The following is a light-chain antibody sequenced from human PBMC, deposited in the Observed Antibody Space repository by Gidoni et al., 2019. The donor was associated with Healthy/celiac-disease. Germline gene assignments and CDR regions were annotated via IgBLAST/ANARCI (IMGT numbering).Light chain of an antibody. CDR3: QQYGSSPLT. CDR1: HSVSSSY. CDR2: GAY. J-gene: IGKJ4*01. V-gene: IGKV3-20*01. Sequence: EIVLTPSPGTLSLSPGERATLSCRASHSVSSSYLAWYQQKTCQDPRLPIYGAYSRATGIPERVSGSGAWTDFTLTISRLEPEDVAVYYWQQYGSSPLTFGGGTKVEIK.